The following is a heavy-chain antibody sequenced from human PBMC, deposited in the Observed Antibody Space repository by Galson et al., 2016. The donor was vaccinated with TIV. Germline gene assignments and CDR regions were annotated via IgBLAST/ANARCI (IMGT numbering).Heavy chain of an antibody. CDR3: ARLGVRELWNY. Sequence: SLRLSCAAFGFTFSSYSMTWVRQAPGKGLEWVSTIPYSGGSTTYYANSVKGRFTIPRDNSKNTLYLEMNSLRVEDTAVYFCARLGVRELWNYWGQGTLVAVSS. J-gene: IGHJ4*02. CDR2: IPYSGGSTT. V-gene: IGHV3-23*01. D-gene: IGHD3-16*01. CDR1: GFTFSSYS.